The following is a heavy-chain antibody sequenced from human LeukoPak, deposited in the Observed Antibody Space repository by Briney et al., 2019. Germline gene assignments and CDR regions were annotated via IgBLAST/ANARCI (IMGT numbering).Heavy chain of an antibody. V-gene: IGHV3-33*06. CDR1: GFTFSSYG. J-gene: IGHJ3*02. CDR2: IWYDGSNK. CDR3: AKDLPELLGAFDI. Sequence: AGGSLGLSCAASGFTFSSYGMHWVRQAPGKGLEWVAVIWYDGSNKYYADSVKGRFTISRDNSKNTLYLQMNSLRAEDTAVYYCAKDLPELLGAFDIWGQGTMVTVSS. D-gene: IGHD1-7*01.